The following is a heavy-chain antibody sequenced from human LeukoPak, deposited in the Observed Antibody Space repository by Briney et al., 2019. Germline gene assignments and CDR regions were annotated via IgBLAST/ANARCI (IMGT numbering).Heavy chain of an antibody. CDR1: GGSISSSNW. CDR2: IYHSGST. V-gene: IGHV4-4*02. Sequence: SETLSLTCAVSGGSISSSNWWSWVRQPPGKGLEWIGEIYHSGSTNYNPSLKSRVTISVDKSKNQFSLKLSSVTAADTAVYYCARGGYSSSWYQGYWGQGTLVTVSS. D-gene: IGHD6-13*01. CDR3: ARGGYSSSWYQGY. J-gene: IGHJ4*02.